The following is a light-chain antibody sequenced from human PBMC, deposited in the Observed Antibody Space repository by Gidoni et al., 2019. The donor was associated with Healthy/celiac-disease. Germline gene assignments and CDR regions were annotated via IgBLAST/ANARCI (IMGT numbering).Light chain of an antibody. J-gene: IGKJ4*01. V-gene: IGKV1-33*01. CDR2: DAS. CDR3: QQYDNLPLT. Sequence: DIQMTQSPSSLSASVGDRVTITCQASQDISNYLNWYQQKPGKAPKLLIYDASNLETGVPSRFSGFGSGTDFTFTISRLQPEDIATYYCQQYDNLPLTFGGGTKVEIK. CDR1: QDISNY.